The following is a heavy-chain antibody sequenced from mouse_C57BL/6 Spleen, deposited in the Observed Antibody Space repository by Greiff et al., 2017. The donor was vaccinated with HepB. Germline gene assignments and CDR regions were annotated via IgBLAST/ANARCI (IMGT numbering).Heavy chain of an antibody. V-gene: IGHV1-66*01. J-gene: IGHJ2*01. D-gene: IGHD1-1*01. CDR1: GYSFTSYY. CDR2: IYPGSGNT. CDR3: AGSSYLYYFDY. Sequence: QVQLKQSGPELVKPGASVKISCKASGYSFTSYYIHWVKQRPGQGLEWIGWIYPGSGNTKYNEKFKGKATLTADTSSSTAYMQLSSLTSEDSAVYYCAGSSYLYYFDYWGQGTTLTVSS.